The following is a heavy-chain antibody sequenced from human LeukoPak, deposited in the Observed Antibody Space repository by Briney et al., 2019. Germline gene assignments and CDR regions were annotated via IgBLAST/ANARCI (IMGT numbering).Heavy chain of an antibody. CDR1: GYTFTSYD. CDR3: ARDFKSGQDTFDI. J-gene: IGHJ3*02. D-gene: IGHD3-3*01. V-gene: IGHV1-8*01. CDR2: MNPNSGNT. Sequence: ASVKVSCKASGYTFTSYDINWVRQATGQGLEWMGWMNPNSGNTGYAQKFQGRVTMTRNTSISTAYMELRSLRFDDTAMYYCARDFKSGQDTFDIWGQGTMVTVSS.